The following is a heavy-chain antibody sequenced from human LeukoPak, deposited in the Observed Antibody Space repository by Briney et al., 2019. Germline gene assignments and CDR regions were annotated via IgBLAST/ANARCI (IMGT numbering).Heavy chain of an antibody. V-gene: IGHV4-59*12. Sequence: ASETLSLTCTVSGGSISSYYWSWIRQPPGKGLEWIGYIYYSGSTNYNPSLKSRVTISVDTSKNQFSLKLSSVTAADTAVYYCARLGLGWYCSSTSCYSFQHWGQGTLVTVSS. J-gene: IGHJ1*01. CDR3: ARLGLGWYCSSTSCYSFQH. CDR2: IYYSGST. D-gene: IGHD2-2*02. CDR1: GGSISSYY.